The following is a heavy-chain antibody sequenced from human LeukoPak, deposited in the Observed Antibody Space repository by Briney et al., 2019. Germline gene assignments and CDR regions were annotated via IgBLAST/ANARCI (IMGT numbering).Heavy chain of an antibody. Sequence: QPGGSLRLSCAASGFTFSSYAMSWVRQAPGKGLEWVSAISGSGGSTYYADSVKGRFTISRDNSKNTLYLQMNSLRAEDTAVYYCAKGPGSGYPVTYYMDVWGKGTTVTVSS. CDR3: AKGPGSGYPVTYYMDV. V-gene: IGHV3-23*01. J-gene: IGHJ6*03. D-gene: IGHD3-3*01. CDR1: GFTFSSYA. CDR2: ISGSGGST.